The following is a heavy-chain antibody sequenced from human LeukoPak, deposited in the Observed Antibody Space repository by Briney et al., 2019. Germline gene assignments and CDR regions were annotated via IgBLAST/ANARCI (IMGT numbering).Heavy chain of an antibody. Sequence: SETLSLTCAVSGDSISSDGYAWNWIRQPPGKGLEWIGYIYYSGSTYFNPSLKSRVTMSVDTSKNQFSLRLSSVTAADTAVYYCARDNDYYDSSGYPGSFDTWGQGILVTVSS. CDR3: ARDNDYYDSSGYPGSFDT. CDR1: GDSISSDGYA. V-gene: IGHV4-30-4*07. J-gene: IGHJ4*02. CDR2: IYYSGST. D-gene: IGHD3-22*01.